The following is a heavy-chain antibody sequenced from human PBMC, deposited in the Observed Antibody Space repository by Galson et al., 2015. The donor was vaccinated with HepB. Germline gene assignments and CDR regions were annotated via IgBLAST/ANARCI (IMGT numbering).Heavy chain of an antibody. CDR2: IHPMFGTT. V-gene: IGHV1-69*13. CDR1: GGTFSNYI. J-gene: IGHJ5*02. D-gene: IGHD6-13*01. Sequence: SVKVSCKASGGTFSNYIISWVRQAPGQRLEWMGGIHPMFGTTTYAQKFQGRATITAGESTSTAYMELSSLKSEDTAMYYCARDLAAAGPGWFDPWGQGTLVIVS. CDR3: ARDLAAAGPGWFDP.